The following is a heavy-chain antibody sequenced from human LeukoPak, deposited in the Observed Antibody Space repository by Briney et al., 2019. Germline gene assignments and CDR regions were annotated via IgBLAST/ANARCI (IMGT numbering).Heavy chain of an antibody. CDR3: ARLGYCSGGSCYQYFDY. V-gene: IGHV1-18*04. CDR1: GYTFTSYG. CDR2: ISAYNGNT. Sequence: ASVKVSCKASGYTFTSYGICWVRQAPGQGLEWMGWISAYNGNTNYAQKLQGRVTMTTDTSTSTAYMELRSLRSDDTAVYYCARLGYCSGGSCYQYFDYWGQGTLVTVSS. J-gene: IGHJ4*02. D-gene: IGHD2-15*01.